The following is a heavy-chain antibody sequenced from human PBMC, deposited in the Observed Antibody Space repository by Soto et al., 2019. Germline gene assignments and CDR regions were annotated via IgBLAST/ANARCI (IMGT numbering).Heavy chain of an antibody. J-gene: IGHJ4*02. CDR3: TRGTLH. CDR1: GTSITSGGYY. CDR2: IYSSGST. V-gene: IGHV4-31*03. Sequence: QVQLQESGPGLVKPSQTLSLICTVSGTSITSGGYYWSWIRQHPGKGLEWIGCIYSSGSTSYNPSLKSRLAMSVDTSKTQFSLSLSSVTAADTAVYYCTRGTLHWGQGTLVTVSS.